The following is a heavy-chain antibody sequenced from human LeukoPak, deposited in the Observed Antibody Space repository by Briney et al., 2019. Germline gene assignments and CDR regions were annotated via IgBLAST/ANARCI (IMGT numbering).Heavy chain of an antibody. J-gene: IGHJ6*03. CDR3: ARVLAYCGGDCPYYYYYYMDV. CDR2: FYYGGST. Sequence: PSETLSLTCTVSGGSISSYYWSWIRQPPGKGLEWIGYFYYGGSTNYNPSLKSRVTISVDTSKNQFSLKLSSVTAADTAVYYCARVLAYCGGDCPYYYYYYMDVWGKGTTATVSS. D-gene: IGHD2-21*01. CDR1: GGSISSYY. V-gene: IGHV4-59*01.